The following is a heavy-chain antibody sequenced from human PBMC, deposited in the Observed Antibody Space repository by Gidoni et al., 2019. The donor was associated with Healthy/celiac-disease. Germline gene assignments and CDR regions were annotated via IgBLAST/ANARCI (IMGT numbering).Heavy chain of an antibody. CDR2: IIPILGIA. Sequence: QVQLVQSGAEVKKPGSSVKVSCKASGGTFSSYTISWVRQAPGQGLEWMGRIIPILGIANYAQKFQGRVTITADKSTSTAYMELSSLRSEDTAVYYCARDLGTYYYGSGSPGPYYYGMDVWGQGTTVTVSS. J-gene: IGHJ6*02. D-gene: IGHD3-10*01. CDR3: ARDLGTYYYGSGSPGPYYYGMDV. V-gene: IGHV1-69*08. CDR1: GGTFSSYT.